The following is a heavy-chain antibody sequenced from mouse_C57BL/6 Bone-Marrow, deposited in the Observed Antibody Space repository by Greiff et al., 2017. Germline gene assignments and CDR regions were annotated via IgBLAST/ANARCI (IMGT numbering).Heavy chain of an antibody. CDR1: GFTFSDYG. CDR3: ARDDGPFGV. D-gene: IGHD2-3*01. CDR2: ISSGSSTI. J-gene: IGHJ1*03. Sequence: VKLVESGGGLVKPGGSLKLSRAASGFTFSDYGMHWVRQAPEKGLEWVAYISSGSSTIYYADTVKGRFTISRDNAKNTLFLQMTSLRSEDTAMYYCARDDGPFGVWGTGTTVTVSS. V-gene: IGHV5-17*01.